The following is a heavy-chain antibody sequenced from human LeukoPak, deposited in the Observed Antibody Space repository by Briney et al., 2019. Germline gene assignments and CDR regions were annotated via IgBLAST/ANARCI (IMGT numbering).Heavy chain of an antibody. CDR2: INHSGST. Sequence: SETLSLTCAVYGGSFSGYYWSWIRQPPGKGLEWIGGINHSGSTNYNPSLKSRVTISVDTSKNQFSLKLSSVTAADTAVYYCARQPSIAAAGTMVDYWGQGTLVTVSS. J-gene: IGHJ4*02. D-gene: IGHD6-13*01. CDR1: GGSFSGYY. CDR3: ARQPSIAAAGTMVDY. V-gene: IGHV4-34*01.